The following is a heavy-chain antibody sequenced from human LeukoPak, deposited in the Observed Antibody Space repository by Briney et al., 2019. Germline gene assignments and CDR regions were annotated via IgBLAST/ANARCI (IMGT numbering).Heavy chain of an antibody. CDR1: GFTFRSYS. CDR2: ISSSSSFI. V-gene: IGHV3-21*01. CDR3: VRDWGYTGNFAF. J-gene: IGHJ4*02. D-gene: IGHD5-12*01. Sequence: GGSLRLSCAASGFTFRSYSINGVRQAPGKGLEWVSSISSSSSFISYADSVKGRFTISRDNAKNSVFLQMNSLRAEDTAVYYRVRDWGYTGNFAFWCQGTLVTVSS.